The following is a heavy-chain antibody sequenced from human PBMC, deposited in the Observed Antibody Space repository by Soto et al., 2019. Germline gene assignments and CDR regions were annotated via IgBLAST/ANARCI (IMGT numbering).Heavy chain of an antibody. Sequence: PSETLSLTCTISGGSISSYYWSWIRQPAGKGLEWIGRIYTSGSTNYNPSLKSRVTMSVDTSKNQFSLKLSSVTAADTAVYYCARVGKLELQGGAFDIWGQGTMVTGSS. CDR3: ARVGKLELQGGAFDI. CDR1: GGSISSYY. CDR2: IYTSGST. J-gene: IGHJ3*02. D-gene: IGHD1-7*01. V-gene: IGHV4-4*07.